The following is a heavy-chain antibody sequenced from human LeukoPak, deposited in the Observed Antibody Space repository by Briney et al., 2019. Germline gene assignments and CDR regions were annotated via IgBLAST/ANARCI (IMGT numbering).Heavy chain of an antibody. CDR2: INPNSGDT. CDR1: GYSFTGYY. Sequence: ASVKVSCKASGYSFTGYYMHWVRQAPGQGLEWMGWINPNSGDTKYAQKFQGRVTMTRDTSISTAYMELTRLRSDDTAVYYCARGQNKYYYDSSGPETWFDPWGQGTLVTVSS. J-gene: IGHJ5*02. V-gene: IGHV1-2*02. CDR3: ARGQNKYYYDSSGPETWFDP. D-gene: IGHD3-22*01.